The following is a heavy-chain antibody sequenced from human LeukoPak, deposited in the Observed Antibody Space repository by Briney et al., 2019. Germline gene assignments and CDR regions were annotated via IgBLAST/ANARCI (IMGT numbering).Heavy chain of an antibody. CDR3: AKGYCTGASCYVLDS. Sequence: ASVTVSFTGSGYGFTTNYIHWVRQAPGQGSQWMGTINPSVGSTNYKQRFRGRVTITRDTSTATVYMDLRSLTSEDTAIYYCAKGYCTGASCYVLDSWGQGTLVTVSS. CDR1: GYGFTTNY. CDR2: INPSVGST. J-gene: IGHJ4*02. D-gene: IGHD2-15*01. V-gene: IGHV1-46*01.